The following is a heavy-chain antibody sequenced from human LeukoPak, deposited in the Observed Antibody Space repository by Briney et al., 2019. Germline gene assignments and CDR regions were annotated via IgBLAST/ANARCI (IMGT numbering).Heavy chain of an antibody. CDR3: VRAGGTSWADY. J-gene: IGHJ4*02. V-gene: IGHV3-7*01. Sequence: PGGSQRLSCEASGFTFRVYWMTWVRQAPGEGLEWVANEKQDGTEKFYVDCVKGRFTLSRDHGKHSLYQQMNLQRIEDPCIYLCVRAGGTSWADYWGQGTLVTVSS. CDR1: GFTFRVYW. CDR2: EKQDGTEK. D-gene: IGHD6-13*01.